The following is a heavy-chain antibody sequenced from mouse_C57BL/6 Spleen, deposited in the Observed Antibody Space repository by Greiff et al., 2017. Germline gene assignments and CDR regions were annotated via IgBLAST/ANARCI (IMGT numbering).Heavy chain of an antibody. CDR3: ARGYYGSSPAHFAY. CDR1: GYTFTSYW. CDR2: IDPNSGGT. J-gene: IGHJ3*01. V-gene: IGHV1-72*01. Sequence: VQLQQPGAELVKPGASVKLSCKASGYTFTSYWMHWVQQRPGRGLEWIGRIDPNSGGTKYNEKFKSKATLTVDKPSSTAYMQLSSLTSEDAAVYYCARGYYGSSPAHFAYWGQGTLVTVSA. D-gene: IGHD1-1*01.